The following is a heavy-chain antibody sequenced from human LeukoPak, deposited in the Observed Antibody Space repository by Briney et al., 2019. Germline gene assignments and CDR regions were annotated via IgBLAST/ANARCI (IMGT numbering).Heavy chain of an antibody. CDR3: AKGNYGDYSYYFDY. V-gene: IGHV3-30*18. CDR1: GFTFSSYG. D-gene: IGHD4-17*01. CDR2: ISYDGSNK. Sequence: GRSLRLSCAASGFTFSSYGMHWVRQAPGKGLEWVAVISYDGSNKYYADSVKGRFTISRDNSKNTLYLQMNSLRAEDTAVYYCAKGNYGDYSYYFDYWGQGTLVTVSS. J-gene: IGHJ4*02.